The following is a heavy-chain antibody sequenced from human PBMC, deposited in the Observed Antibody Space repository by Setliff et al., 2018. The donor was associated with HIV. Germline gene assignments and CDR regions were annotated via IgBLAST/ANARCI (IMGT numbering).Heavy chain of an antibody. V-gene: IGHV4-59*01. CDR3: ARANNDYLYLDY. CDR2: IYFKGVT. Sequence: SETLSLTCTVSNGSIGSFYWTWIRQPPGKELEWIGYIYFKGVTKYSPSLKSRVSMSVDTSKSQFSLKLTSVTAADTAVYYCARANNDYLYLDYWGQGALVTVSS. CDR1: NGSIGSFY. D-gene: IGHD3-16*01. J-gene: IGHJ4*02.